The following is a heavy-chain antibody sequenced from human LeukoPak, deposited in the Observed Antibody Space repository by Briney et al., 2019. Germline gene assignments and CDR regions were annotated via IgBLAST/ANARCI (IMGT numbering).Heavy chain of an antibody. D-gene: IGHD3-16*01. CDR1: GFTFSGSA. CDR3: TRPSTGGADY. J-gene: IGHJ4*02. V-gene: IGHV3-73*01. Sequence: GGPLRLSCAASGFTFSGSAMHWVRQASGKGLEWVARIRSKAKNHATAYTASVKGRFTISRDDSKNTAYLQMNSLKVEDTAVYYCTRPSTGGADYWGQGTLVTVSS. CDR2: IRSKAKNHAT.